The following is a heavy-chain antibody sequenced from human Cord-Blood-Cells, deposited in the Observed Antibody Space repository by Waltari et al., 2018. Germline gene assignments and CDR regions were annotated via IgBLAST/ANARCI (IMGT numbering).Heavy chain of an antibody. V-gene: IGHV1-69*01. CDR1: GGTFSSYA. Sequence: QVQLVQSGAEVKKPGSSVKVSCKASGGTFSSYAISWVPKAPGKGLEWMGGIIPIFGTANDAQKFQGRVTITADESTSTAYMELSSLRSEDTAVYYCAGHNQNTVTTPFDYWGQGTLVTVSS. D-gene: IGHD4-4*01. J-gene: IGHJ4*02. CDR3: AGHNQNTVTTPFDY. CDR2: IIPIFGTA.